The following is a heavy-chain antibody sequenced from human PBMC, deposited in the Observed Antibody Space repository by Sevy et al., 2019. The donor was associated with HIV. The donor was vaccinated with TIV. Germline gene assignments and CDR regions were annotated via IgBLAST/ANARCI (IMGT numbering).Heavy chain of an antibody. CDR3: ARHLKQGGYSSSWYVGYYYYYMDV. V-gene: IGHV3-53*01. Sequence: GGSLRLSCVASGFTVSSNYMSWVRQAPGKGLEWVSVIYSGGSTYYADSVKDRFTISRDNSKNTLYLQMNSLRAEDTAMYYCARHLKQGGYSSSWYVGYYYYYMDVWGKGTTVTVSS. J-gene: IGHJ6*03. CDR2: IYSGGST. D-gene: IGHD6-13*01. CDR1: GFTVSSNY.